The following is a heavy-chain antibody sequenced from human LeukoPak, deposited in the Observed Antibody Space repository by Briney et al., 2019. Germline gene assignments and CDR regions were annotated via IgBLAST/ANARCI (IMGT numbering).Heavy chain of an antibody. CDR1: GFTFSSYS. CDR2: ISSSGKTI. V-gene: IGHV3-48*04. J-gene: IGHJ4*02. D-gene: IGHD1-26*01. CDR3: ARELVVGAY. Sequence: GGSLRLSCAASGFTFSSYSMNWVRQAPGKGLEWISYISSSGKTIYYTDSVKGRFTISRDNAKNSLYLQMNSLRAEDTAVYYCARELVVGAYWGQGTLVTVSS.